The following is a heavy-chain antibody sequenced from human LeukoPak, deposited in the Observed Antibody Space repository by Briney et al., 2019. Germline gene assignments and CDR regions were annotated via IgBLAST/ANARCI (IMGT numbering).Heavy chain of an antibody. CDR2: IWRTGDWT. V-gene: IGHV3-23*05. D-gene: IGHD3-9*01. CDR1: GFIFRDYV. CDR3: ARVRVTGYSNFAY. Sequence: GGSLRLSCTASGFIFRDYVMSWVRQAPGKGPEWVAAIWRTGDWTHYVDSVKGRFTISRDNSKNTVYLQMSSLRAEDTAVYYCARVRVTGYSNFAYWGQGTLVTVSS. J-gene: IGHJ4*02.